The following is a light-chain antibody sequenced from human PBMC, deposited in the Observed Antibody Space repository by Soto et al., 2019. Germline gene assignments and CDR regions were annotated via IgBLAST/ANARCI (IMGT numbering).Light chain of an antibody. CDR1: QGIRNY. CDR3: QKYNNAPRT. V-gene: IGKV1-27*01. J-gene: IGKJ1*01. Sequence: DIQMTQSPSSLSASVGDTVTITCRASQGIRNYLAWYQQKPGQVPNLLIYAASTLQSGVPSRFSGSGSGTDFTLTISSLRPEDVATYYCQKYNNAPRTFGQGTKVEI. CDR2: AAS.